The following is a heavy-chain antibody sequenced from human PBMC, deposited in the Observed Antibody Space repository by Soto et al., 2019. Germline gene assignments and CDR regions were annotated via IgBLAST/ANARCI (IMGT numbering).Heavy chain of an antibody. J-gene: IGHJ6*02. CDR3: ARNADGLRFLEIPYYYYYGMDV. D-gene: IGHD3-3*01. CDR2: MNPNSGNT. V-gene: IGHV1-8*01. Sequence: GASVKVSCKASGYTFTSYDINWVRQATGQGLEWMGWMNPNSGNTGYAQKFQGRVTISVDTSKNQFSLKLSSVTAADTAVYYCARNADGLRFLEIPYYYYYGMDVWGQGTTVTVSS. CDR1: GYTFTSYD.